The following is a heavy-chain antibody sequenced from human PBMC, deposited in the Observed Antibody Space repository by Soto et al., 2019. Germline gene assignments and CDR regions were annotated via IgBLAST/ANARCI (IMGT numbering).Heavy chain of an antibody. J-gene: IGHJ4*02. V-gene: IGHV3-7*01. Sequence: EVQLVESGGGLVQPGGSLRLSCAASGFSLSSYWMSWVRQAPGKGLEWVANMNHDGSESDYVGSVKGRFTFTRDNAKNSLCLEMNTLRAEDTAVYYCARLSTSAGRRDLACWGQGTLVTVSS. CDR1: GFSLSSYW. CDR2: MNHDGSES. CDR3: ARLSTSAGRRDLAC.